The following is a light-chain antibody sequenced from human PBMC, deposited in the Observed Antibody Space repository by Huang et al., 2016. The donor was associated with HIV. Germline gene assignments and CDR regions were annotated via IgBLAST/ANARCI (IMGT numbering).Light chain of an antibody. CDR3: QQYYSSPQT. J-gene: IGKJ1*01. Sequence: DIIMTQSPDSLAVSLGERANLNCRSSQSVYSSSTSKNYMSWFQQKPGQPPILLLFLASTREAGVPYRFTGSGSGTHFTLTIASLEAEDAAIYYCQQYYSSPQTFGQGTRVEVK. V-gene: IGKV4-1*01. CDR2: LAS. CDR1: QSVYSSSTSKNY.